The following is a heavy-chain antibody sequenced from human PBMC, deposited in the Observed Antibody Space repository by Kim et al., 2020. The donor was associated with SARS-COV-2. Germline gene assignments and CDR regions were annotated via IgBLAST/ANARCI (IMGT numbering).Heavy chain of an antibody. J-gene: IGHJ5*02. CDR3: ARGRGNLEWLSKNWFDP. CDR1: GYTFTSYY. V-gene: IGHV1-46*01. Sequence: ASVKVSCKASGYTFTSYYMHWVRQAPGQGLEWMGIINPSGGSTSYAQKFQGRVTMTRDTSTSTVYMELSSLRSEDTAVYYCARGRGNLEWLSKNWFDPWGQGTLVTVSS. CDR2: INPSGGST. D-gene: IGHD3-3*01.